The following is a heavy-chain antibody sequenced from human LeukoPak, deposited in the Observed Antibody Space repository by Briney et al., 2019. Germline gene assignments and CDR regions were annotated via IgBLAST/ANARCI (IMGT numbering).Heavy chain of an antibody. D-gene: IGHD3-3*01. Sequence: ASVKVSCKASGYTFTSYGISWVRQAPGQGLEWMGRINPNSGGTNYAQKFQGRVTMTRDTSISTAYMELSRLRSDDTAVYYCARDAGTIFGGGMDVWGQGTTVTVSS. J-gene: IGHJ6*02. CDR3: ARDAGTIFGGGMDV. V-gene: IGHV1-2*06. CDR1: GYTFTSYG. CDR2: INPNSGGT.